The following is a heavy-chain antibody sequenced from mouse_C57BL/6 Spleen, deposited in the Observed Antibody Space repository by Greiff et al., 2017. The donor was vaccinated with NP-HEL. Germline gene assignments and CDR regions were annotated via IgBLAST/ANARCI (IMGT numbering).Heavy chain of an antibody. Sequence: VQLQQSGPELVKPGASVKISCKASGYAFSSSWMNWVKQRPGKGLEWIGRIYPGDGDTNYNGKFKGKATLTADKSSSTAYMQLSSLTSEDSAVYFCARAYYGNLYYFDYWGQGTTLTVSS. D-gene: IGHD2-10*01. J-gene: IGHJ2*01. CDR2: IYPGDGDT. V-gene: IGHV1-82*01. CDR1: GYAFSSSW. CDR3: ARAYYGNLYYFDY.